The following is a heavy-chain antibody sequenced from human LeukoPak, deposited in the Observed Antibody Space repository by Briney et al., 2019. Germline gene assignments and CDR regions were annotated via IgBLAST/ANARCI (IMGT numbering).Heavy chain of an antibody. D-gene: IGHD6-19*01. CDR1: GYTFTAYY. CDR3: ARQGSNSSGWYPVDD. Sequence: ASVKVSCKTSGYTFTAYYIHWLRQAPGQGLEWMGWMNPNSGGTKYAQTFQGRVTLTRDTSISTAYLELSSLTSDDTGVYFCARQGSNSSGWYPVDDRGQGTLVTVSS. J-gene: IGHJ4*02. CDR2: MNPNSGGT. V-gene: IGHV1-2*02.